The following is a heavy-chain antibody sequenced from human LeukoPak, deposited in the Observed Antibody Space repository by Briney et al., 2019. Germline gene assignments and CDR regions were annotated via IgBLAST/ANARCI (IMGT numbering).Heavy chain of an antibody. J-gene: IGHJ4*02. CDR1: GYTFTTYW. V-gene: IGHV5-51*01. CDR2: IYPGDSDP. Sequence: GESLKISCKGSGYTFTTYWIGWVRQMPGKGLEWMGIIYPGDSDPRYSPSLQGQVTISADTSISTAYLQWSSLKASDSAMYYCVRHGLGSSWFGFDYWGQGTLVTVSS. CDR3: VRHGLGSSWFGFDY. D-gene: IGHD6-13*01.